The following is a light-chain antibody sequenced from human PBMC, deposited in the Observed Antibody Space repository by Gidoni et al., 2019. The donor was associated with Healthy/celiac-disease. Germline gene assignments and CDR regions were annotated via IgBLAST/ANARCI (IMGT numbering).Light chain of an antibody. CDR3: SSYTSSSTYVV. CDR1: SSDVGGYNY. V-gene: IGLV2-14*01. CDR2: EVS. Sequence: QSALTPPASLSGSPGQPITISCTGTSSDVGGYNYVSWYQQHPGKAPKLMIYEVSHRPSGVSNRFSGSKSGNTASLTISGLQAEDEADYYCSSYTSSSTYVVFGGGTKLTVL. J-gene: IGLJ2*01.